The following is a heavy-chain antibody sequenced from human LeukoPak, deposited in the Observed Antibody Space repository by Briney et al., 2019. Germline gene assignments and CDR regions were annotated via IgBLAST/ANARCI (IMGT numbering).Heavy chain of an antibody. CDR1: GGSISSSSYY. V-gene: IGHV4-39*01. Sequence: PSETLSLTCTVSGGSISSSSYYWGWIRQPPGKGLEWIGSIYYSRSTYYNPSLKSRITISVDTSKNQFSLKLSSVTAADTAVYYCATLLYGDYDARDAFDIWGQGTMVTVSS. CDR3: ATLLYGDYDARDAFDI. D-gene: IGHD4-17*01. J-gene: IGHJ3*02. CDR2: IYYSRST.